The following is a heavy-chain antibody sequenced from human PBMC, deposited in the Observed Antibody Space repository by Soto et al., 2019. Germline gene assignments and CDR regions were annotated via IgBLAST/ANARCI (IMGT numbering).Heavy chain of an antibody. CDR3: ARDIKGGSACGGNYWYFDL. Sequence: QVQLVQSGAEVKKPGSSLKVSCKASGGTFSSYAISWVRQSPGQGLEWMGGIIPIFGTANYAQKFQGRVTITADESTSTAYMELSSLRSEDTAVYYFARDIKGGSACGGNYWYFDLWGRGTLVTVSS. D-gene: IGHD6-25*01. J-gene: IGHJ2*01. CDR1: GGTFSSYA. V-gene: IGHV1-69*01. CDR2: IIPIFGTA.